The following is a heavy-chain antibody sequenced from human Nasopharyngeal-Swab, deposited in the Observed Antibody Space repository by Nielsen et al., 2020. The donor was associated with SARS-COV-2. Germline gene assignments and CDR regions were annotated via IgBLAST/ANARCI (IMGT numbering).Heavy chain of an antibody. J-gene: IGHJ6*03. D-gene: IGHD3-10*01. V-gene: IGHV1-3*01. CDR2: INAGNGNT. Sequence: WVRQAPGQRLEGMGWINAGNGNTKYSQKFQGRVTITRDTSASTAYMELSSLRSEDTAVYYCARGRGYYGSGGFYYMDVWGKGTTVTVSS. CDR3: ARGRGYYGSGGFYYMDV.